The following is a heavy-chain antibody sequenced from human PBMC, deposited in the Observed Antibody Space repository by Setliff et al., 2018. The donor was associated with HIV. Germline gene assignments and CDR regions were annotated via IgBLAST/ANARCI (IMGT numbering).Heavy chain of an antibody. CDR3: ARHGDYNFWSGYYFDF. D-gene: IGHD3-3*01. J-gene: IGHJ4*02. CDR2: IYTSGST. CDR1: GVSINSPY. Sequence: SETLSLTCTVSGVSINSPYWSWIRQPPGKGLEWIGYIYTSGSTNFNPSLKSRGTISVDTSKNQFSLKLNSVTAADTAVYYCARHGDYNFWSGYYFDFWGQGTLVTVSS. V-gene: IGHV4-4*09.